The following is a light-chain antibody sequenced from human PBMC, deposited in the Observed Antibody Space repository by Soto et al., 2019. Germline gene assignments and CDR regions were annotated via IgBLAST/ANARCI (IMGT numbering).Light chain of an antibody. CDR1: QSISNW. V-gene: IGKV1-5*01. CDR3: QQFNNMPTT. J-gene: IGKJ1*01. CDR2: DAS. Sequence: DINMSRSPSSLSASVLDIVATAVQASQSISNWLTWYQQKPGKAPKLLIFDASSLERGVPSRFSGSGSGTDFSLTISRLQPEDIAGYYCQQFNNMPTTFGQGAKVDIK.